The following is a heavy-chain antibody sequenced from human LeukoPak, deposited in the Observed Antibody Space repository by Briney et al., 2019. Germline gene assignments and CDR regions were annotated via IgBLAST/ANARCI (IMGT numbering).Heavy chain of an antibody. Sequence: SETLSLTCTVSGGSISNNNYHWNWIRQPPGKGLEWIGTIYDSGSTFYSPSLKRRVTISVDTSRNQFSLMVTSVTATDTAVYLCARMPAAGHEGFNYWGQGALVTVSS. J-gene: IGHJ4*02. CDR2: IYDSGST. V-gene: IGHV4-39*01. CDR1: GGSISNNNYH. D-gene: IGHD6-19*01. CDR3: ARMPAAGHEGFNY.